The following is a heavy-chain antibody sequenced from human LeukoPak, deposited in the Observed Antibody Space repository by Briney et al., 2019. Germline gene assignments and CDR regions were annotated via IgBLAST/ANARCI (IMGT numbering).Heavy chain of an antibody. D-gene: IGHD5-12*01. CDR2: IYYSGST. Sequence: TSQTLSLTCAVSGGSISSGGYSWSWIRQPPGKGLEWIGYIYYSGSTNYNPSLKSRVTISVDTSKNQFSLKLSSVTAADTAVYYCARRPTTHYGMDVWGQGTTVTVSS. J-gene: IGHJ6*02. V-gene: IGHV4-30-4*07. CDR1: GGSISSGGYS. CDR3: ARRPTTHYGMDV.